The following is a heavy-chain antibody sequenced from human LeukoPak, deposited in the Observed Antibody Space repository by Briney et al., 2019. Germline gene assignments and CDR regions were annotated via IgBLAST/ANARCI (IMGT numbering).Heavy chain of an antibody. D-gene: IGHD6-6*01. Sequence: SETLSLTCAVYGGSFSGYYWSWIRQPPGKGLEWIGGINHSGSTNYNPSLKSRVTISVDTSKNQFSLKLSSVTAADTAVYYCARGRGSGAARAPPYYFDYWGQGTLVTVSS. J-gene: IGHJ4*02. V-gene: IGHV4-34*01. CDR2: INHSGST. CDR3: ARGRGSGAARAPPYYFDY. CDR1: GGSFSGYY.